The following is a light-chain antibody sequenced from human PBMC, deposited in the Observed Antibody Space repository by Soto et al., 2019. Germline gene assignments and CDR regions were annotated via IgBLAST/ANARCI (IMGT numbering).Light chain of an antibody. CDR1: QTSNNQ. V-gene: IGKV1-5*01. CDR2: DVS. CDR3: QQYKTSWKM. Sequence: DIRMTQSPSTLSASVGDRVIIPCRASQTSNNQLAWYQQKPGKTPKLLIYDVSTLESGVPSRFSGGGSGTQFNLTISGLQPDDFATYYCQQYKTSWKMLGQGTKVQV. J-gene: IGKJ1*01.